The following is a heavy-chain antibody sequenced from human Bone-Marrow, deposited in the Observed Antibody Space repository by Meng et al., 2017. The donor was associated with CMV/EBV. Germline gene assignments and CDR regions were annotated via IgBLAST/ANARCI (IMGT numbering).Heavy chain of an antibody. CDR1: GLTFSSYW. D-gene: IGHD1-14*01. J-gene: IGHJ4*02. Sequence: GESLKISCAASGLTFSSYWMSWVRQAPGKGLEWVANIKYDGSEKFYVDSVKGRFTISRDNAKNSLFLKMNSLRVDDTAVYYCGRNRVDFCGQGILVTVSS. V-gene: IGHV3-7*01. CDR3: GRNRVDF. CDR2: IKYDGSEK.